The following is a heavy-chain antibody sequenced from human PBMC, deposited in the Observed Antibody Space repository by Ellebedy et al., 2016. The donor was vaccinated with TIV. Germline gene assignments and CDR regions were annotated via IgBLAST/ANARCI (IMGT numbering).Heavy chain of an antibody. D-gene: IGHD5-24*01. CDR1: GFTFSSYW. Sequence: GESLKISCAASGFTFSSYWMHWVRQAPGKVLVWVSRINSDGSSTSYADSVKGRFTISRDNSKNTLYLHMTSLRAEATAVYYCARCGDGLLKVFDPWGQGTLVTVSS. CDR2: INSDGSST. J-gene: IGHJ5*02. CDR3: ARCGDGLLKVFDP. V-gene: IGHV3-74*01.